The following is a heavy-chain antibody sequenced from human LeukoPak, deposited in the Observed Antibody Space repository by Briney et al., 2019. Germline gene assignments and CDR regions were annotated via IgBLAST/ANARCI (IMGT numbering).Heavy chain of an antibody. J-gene: IGHJ4*02. V-gene: IGHV4-4*02. D-gene: IGHD1-26*01. CDR3: SRESGAFSPFGY. CDR1: VGSISSTNW. Sequence: PSETLSLTCGVSVGSISSTNWWSWVRQPPGQGLEWIGEISLSGVTNYNPSLKSRVTMSLDRSKNHLSLTLTSVTAADTAVYYCSRESGAFSPFGYWGQGTLVTVSS. CDR2: ISLSGVT.